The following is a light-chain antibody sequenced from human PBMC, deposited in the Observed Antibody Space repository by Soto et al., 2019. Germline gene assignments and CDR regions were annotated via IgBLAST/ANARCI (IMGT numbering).Light chain of an antibody. CDR2: WAS. V-gene: IGKV4-1*01. Sequence: DIVMTQSPDSLDVSLGERATINCKSSQSVLYSSNNKNYLAWYQQKPGQPPKLLIYWASTRESGVPDRFSGSGSGTDFTLTISSLQAEDVAVYYCQQYYSTHWTFGQGTKVDIK. CDR1: QSVLYSSNNKNY. J-gene: IGKJ1*01. CDR3: QQYYSTHWT.